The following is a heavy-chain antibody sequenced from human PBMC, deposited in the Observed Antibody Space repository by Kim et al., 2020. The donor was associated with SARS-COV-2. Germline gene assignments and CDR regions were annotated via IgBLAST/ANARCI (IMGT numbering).Heavy chain of an antibody. Sequence: SVKVSCKASGGTFSSYAISWVRQAPGQGLEWMGGIIPIFGTANYAQKFQGRVTITADESTSTAYMELSSLRSEDTAVYYCADHKWELPKDAFDIWGQGTMVTVSS. D-gene: IGHD1-26*01. V-gene: IGHV1-69*13. CDR1: GGTFSSYA. CDR3: ADHKWELPKDAFDI. J-gene: IGHJ3*02. CDR2: IIPIFGTA.